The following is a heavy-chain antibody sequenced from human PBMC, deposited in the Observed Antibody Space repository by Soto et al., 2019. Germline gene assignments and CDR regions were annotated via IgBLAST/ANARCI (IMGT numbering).Heavy chain of an antibody. J-gene: IGHJ4*02. D-gene: IGHD6-13*01. V-gene: IGHV3-23*01. CDR3: AKASSISWGVFDY. CDR1: GFTFSKYA. Sequence: EVQLLESGGGLVQPGGSLRLSCAASGFTFSKYAMTWVRQAPGKGLEWVSAISGSSANTFFADSVKGRFTISRDNSKNTLYLQMNSLRAEDTAVFYCAKASSISWGVFDYWGQGALITVSP. CDR2: ISGSSANT.